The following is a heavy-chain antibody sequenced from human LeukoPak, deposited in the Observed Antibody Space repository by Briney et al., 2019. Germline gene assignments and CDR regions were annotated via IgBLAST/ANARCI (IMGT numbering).Heavy chain of an antibody. CDR1: GYTFISYG. D-gene: IGHD2-15*01. J-gene: IGHJ4*02. CDR3: ARADIIVVAGASPVGSAFEY. Sequence: ASLKVSCKTSGYTFISYGISWLRQAPGQGIEWMGWISANKGDTEYAQNFQGRLTVTRDTSTSTAYMELKRLKSDDTAVYYCARADIIVVAGASPVGSAFEYWGQGSLITVS. V-gene: IGHV1-18*01. CDR2: ISANKGDT.